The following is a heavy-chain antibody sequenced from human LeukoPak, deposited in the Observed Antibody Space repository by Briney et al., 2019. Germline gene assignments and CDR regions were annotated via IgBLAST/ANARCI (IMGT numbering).Heavy chain of an antibody. J-gene: IGHJ4*02. CDR1: GFTFSSYA. D-gene: IGHD1-26*01. CDR2: ISYDGSNK. Sequence: PGGSLRLSCAASGFTFSSYAMPWVRQAPGKGLEWVAVISYDGSNKYYADSVKGRFTISRDNSKNTLYLQMNSLRAEDTAVYYCARDAGSYYVGYYFDYWGQGTLVTVSS. V-gene: IGHV3-30-3*01. CDR3: ARDAGSYYVGYYFDY.